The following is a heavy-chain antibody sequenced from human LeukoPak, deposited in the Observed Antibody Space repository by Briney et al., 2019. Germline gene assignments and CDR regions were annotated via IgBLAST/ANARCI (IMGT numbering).Heavy chain of an antibody. CDR2: IIPNFCTA. Sequence: ASVKVSCKASGCTFSSYAINWVRQAPGQGLEWMGRIIPNFCTANYAQKFQGRVTITTDESTSTAYMALSSLTSEDTAVYYCSRDSEGLFYPWGQGTRVTVSS. J-gene: IGHJ5*02. CDR1: GCTFSSYA. V-gene: IGHV1-69*05. CDR3: SRDSEGLFYP.